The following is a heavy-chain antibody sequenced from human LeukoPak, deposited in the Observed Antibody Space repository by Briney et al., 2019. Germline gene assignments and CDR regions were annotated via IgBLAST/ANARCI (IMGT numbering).Heavy chain of an antibody. CDR2: IYGSDDKT. V-gene: IGHV3-23*01. CDR3: AKTQGYYDA. CDR1: GFTFSNYA. D-gene: IGHD2-15*01. Sequence: GGSLRLSCVASGFTFSNYAMSWVRQAPGKWLELVSGIYGSDDKTVYGDAMKGRFTISRDNSKNTLYLQMNSLRADDTAVYYCAKTQGYYDAWGQGALVTVSS. J-gene: IGHJ5*02.